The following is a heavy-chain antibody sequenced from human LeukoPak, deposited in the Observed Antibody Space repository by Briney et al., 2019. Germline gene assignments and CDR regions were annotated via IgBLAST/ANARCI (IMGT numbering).Heavy chain of an antibody. J-gene: IGHJ5*02. CDR1: GYTLTELS. CDR2: FDPEDGET. CDR3: ATVGDSSGFYYWFDP. Sequence: ASVKVSCKVSGYTLTELSMHWVRQAPGKGLESMGGFDPEDGETIYAQKFQGRVTMTEDTSTDTAYMELSSLRSEDTAVYYCATVGDSSGFYYWFDPWGQGTLVTVSS. D-gene: IGHD3-22*01. V-gene: IGHV1-24*01.